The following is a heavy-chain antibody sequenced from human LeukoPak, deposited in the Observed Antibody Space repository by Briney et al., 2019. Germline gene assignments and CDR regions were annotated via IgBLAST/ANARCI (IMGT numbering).Heavy chain of an antibody. J-gene: IGHJ5*02. CDR3: ASGVTIFGVVMPTGDWFDP. V-gene: IGHV4-39*07. D-gene: IGHD3-3*01. CDR2: IYYSGST. Sequence: SETLSLTCTVSGGSISSYYWGWIRQPPGKGLEWIGSIYYSGSTYYNPSLKSRVTISVDTSKNQFSLKLSSVTAADTAVYYCASGVTIFGVVMPTGDWFDPWGQGTLVTVSS. CDR1: GGSISSYY.